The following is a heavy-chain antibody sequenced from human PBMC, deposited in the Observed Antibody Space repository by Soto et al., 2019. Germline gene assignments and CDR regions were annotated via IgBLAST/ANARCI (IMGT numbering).Heavy chain of an antibody. J-gene: IGHJ5*02. CDR1: GGSISSGNSYS. Sequence: SETLSLTCAVSGGSISSGNSYSWSWIRQPPGKGLEWIGSISHSGSTSYNPSLKGRVTMSVDKSKNQFSLNLSSVTAADMAVYYCARAVAPYLGTWFDPWGQGTMVTVSS. CDR3: ARAVAPYLGTWFDP. CDR2: ISHSGST. V-gene: IGHV4-30-2*01. D-gene: IGHD3-16*01.